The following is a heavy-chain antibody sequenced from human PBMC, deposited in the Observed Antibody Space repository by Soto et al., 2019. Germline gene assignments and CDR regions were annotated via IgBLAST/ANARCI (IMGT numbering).Heavy chain of an antibody. V-gene: IGHV3-9*01. CDR2: ISWNSGSI. J-gene: IGHJ5*02. Sequence: GGSLRLSCAASGFTFDDYAMHWVRQAPGKGLEWVSGISWNSGSIGYADSVKGRFTISRDNAKNSLYLQMNSLRAEDTALYYCAKALNWNDRDNWFDPWGQGTLVTVSS. CDR3: AKALNWNDRDNWFDP. CDR1: GFTFDDYA. D-gene: IGHD1-1*01.